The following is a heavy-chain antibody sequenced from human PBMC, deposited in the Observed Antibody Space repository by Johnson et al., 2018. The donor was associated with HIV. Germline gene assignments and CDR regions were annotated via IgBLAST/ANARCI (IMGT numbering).Heavy chain of an antibody. Sequence: VQLVESGGGLVQPGRSLRLSCAASGFTFDDYAIHWVRQAPGKGLEWVSGITWNSGSIGYADSVKGRFTISRDNAKNSLYLQMNSLRAEDTALYYCAKDLFRWELLPRAFDIWGQGTIVTVSS. CDR1: GFTFDDYA. CDR3: AKDLFRWELLPRAFDI. CDR2: ITWNSGSI. D-gene: IGHD1-26*01. V-gene: IGHV3-9*01. J-gene: IGHJ3*02.